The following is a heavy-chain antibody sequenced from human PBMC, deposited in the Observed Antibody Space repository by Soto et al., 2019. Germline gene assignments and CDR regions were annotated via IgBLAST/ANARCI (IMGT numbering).Heavy chain of an antibody. CDR2: IYYSGST. D-gene: IGHD3-9*01. CDR3: ARHDYYHRTFDI. Sequence: SETLSLTCTVSGGSISSGGYYWSWIRQHPGKGLEWIGYIYYSGSTYYNPSLKSRVTISVDTSKNQFSLKLSSVTAADTAVYYCARHDYYHRTFDIWGQGTLVTVSS. V-gene: IGHV4-31*03. J-gene: IGHJ3*02. CDR1: GGSISSGGYY.